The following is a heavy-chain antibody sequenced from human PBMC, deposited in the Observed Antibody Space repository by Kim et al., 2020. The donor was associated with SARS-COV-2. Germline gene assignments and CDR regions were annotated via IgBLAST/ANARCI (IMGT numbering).Heavy chain of an antibody. V-gene: IGHV3-30*02. D-gene: IGHD6-13*01. Sequence: ADSVKGRFTISRDNSKNTLFLQMNSLRAEDTAVYYCANGGSSSWYIPFDYWGQGTLVTVSS. J-gene: IGHJ4*02. CDR3: ANGGSSSWYIPFDY.